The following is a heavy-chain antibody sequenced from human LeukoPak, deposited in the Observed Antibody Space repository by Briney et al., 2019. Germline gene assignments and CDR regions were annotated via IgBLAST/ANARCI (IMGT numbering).Heavy chain of an antibody. V-gene: IGHV3-9*01. CDR1: GFRFDDYA. J-gene: IGHJ4*02. CDR3: VKGSPFTVSTDYFDY. Sequence: GGSLRLSCEVSGFRFDDYAMHWVRQTPGKGLEWVSGITWNSGSIGYADSVKGRFTISRDNAKNSLFLQMNSLRTEDTALYYCVKGSPFTVSTDYFDYWGQGTLVTVSS. D-gene: IGHD4-17*01. CDR2: ITWNSGSI.